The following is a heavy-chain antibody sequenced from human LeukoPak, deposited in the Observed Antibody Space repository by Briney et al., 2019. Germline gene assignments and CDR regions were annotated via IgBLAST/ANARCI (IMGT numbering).Heavy chain of an antibody. V-gene: IGHV1-69*05. CDR3: ARGPLTYYYDSSGYSSFDY. Sequence: ASVKVSCKASGGTFSSYAISWVRQAPGQGLEWMGGIIPIFGTANYAQKFQGRVTITTDEPTSTAYMELSSLRSEDTAVYYCARGPLTYYYDSSGYSSFDYWGQGTLVTVSS. CDR2: IIPIFGTA. D-gene: IGHD3-22*01. CDR1: GGTFSSYA. J-gene: IGHJ4*02.